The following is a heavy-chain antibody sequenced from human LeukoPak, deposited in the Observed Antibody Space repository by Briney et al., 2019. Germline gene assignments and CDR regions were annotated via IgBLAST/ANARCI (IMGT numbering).Heavy chain of an antibody. V-gene: IGHV7-4-1*02. CDR3: ARAYQRLGQLSLPDY. CDR1: GYTFTNYA. CDR2: IHPSTGSP. D-gene: IGHD3-16*02. J-gene: IGHJ4*02. Sequence: ASVKVSCKASGYTFTNYAMNWVRQAPGQGLEWMGWIHPSTGSPTYAQAFTGRFVFSLDTSVSTTYLQISSLKTEDTAVYYCARAYQRLGQLSLPDYWGQGTLVTVSS.